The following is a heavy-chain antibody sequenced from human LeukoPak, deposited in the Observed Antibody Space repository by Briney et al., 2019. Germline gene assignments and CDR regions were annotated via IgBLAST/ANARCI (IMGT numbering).Heavy chain of an antibody. J-gene: IGHJ3*02. D-gene: IGHD2-2*01. CDR2: INTSGSL. CDR1: GGSISSGSYY. CDR3: ARLMLPAAKGAFDI. V-gene: IGHV4-61*02. Sequence: SETLSLTCTVSGGSISSGSYYWSWIRQPAGKGLEWIGRINTSGSLNYNPSLMSRVTISVDTSKNQFSLKLSSVTAADTAVYYCARLMLPAAKGAFDIWGQGTMVTVSS.